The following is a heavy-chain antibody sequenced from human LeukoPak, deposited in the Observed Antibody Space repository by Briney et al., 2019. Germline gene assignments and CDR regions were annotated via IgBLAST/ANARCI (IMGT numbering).Heavy chain of an antibody. J-gene: IGHJ5*02. CDR3: ARDLIPDYYALYSWFDP. CDR1: GYTFTSYA. Sequence: SVKVSCKASGYTFTSYAMHWVRQAPGQRLEWMGWINAGNGNTKYSQKFQGRVTITRDTSASTAYMELSSLRSEDTAVYYCARDLIPDYYALYSWFDPWGQGTLVTVSS. CDR2: INAGNGNT. V-gene: IGHV1-3*01. D-gene: IGHD3-10*01.